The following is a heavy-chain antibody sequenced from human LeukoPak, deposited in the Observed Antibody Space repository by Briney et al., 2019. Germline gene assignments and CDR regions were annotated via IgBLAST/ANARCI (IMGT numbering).Heavy chain of an antibody. CDR1: GFTFSTYA. Sequence: EGSLRLSCAASGFTFSTYAMTCVRQAPGKGLEWVSLISGTGGSTYYADSVKGRFTISRDNSKNTLYLQMDSLRAEDTAVYYCAKDLSLWFGEPYFDYWGQGTLVTVSS. CDR2: ISGTGGST. CDR3: AKDLSLWFGEPYFDY. D-gene: IGHD3-10*01. J-gene: IGHJ4*02. V-gene: IGHV3-23*01.